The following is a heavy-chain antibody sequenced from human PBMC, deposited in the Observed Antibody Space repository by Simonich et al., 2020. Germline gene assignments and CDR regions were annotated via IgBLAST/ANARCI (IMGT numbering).Heavy chain of an antibody. CDR1: GFTFSSYE. J-gene: IGHJ6*02. CDR3: ARDFRLQLVEIGTYYYYGMDV. CDR2: ISSSVSTI. Sequence: EVQLVESGGGLVQPGGSLRLSCAASGFTFSSYEMNWVRQAPGKGLEWVSYISSSVSTIYYADSVRGRLTISRDNAKNSLYLQMNSLRAEDTAVYYCARDFRLQLVEIGTYYYYGMDVWGQGTTVTVSS. D-gene: IGHD6-6*01. V-gene: IGHV3-48*03.